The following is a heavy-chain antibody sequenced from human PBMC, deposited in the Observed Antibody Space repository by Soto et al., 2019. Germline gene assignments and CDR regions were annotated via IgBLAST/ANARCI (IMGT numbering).Heavy chain of an antibody. CDR1: GFSLSTSGVG. J-gene: IGHJ4*02. V-gene: IGHV2-5*02. CDR2: IYWDDDK. CDR3: AHSLEWFGEFLNLFDY. Sequence: SGPTLVNPTQTLTLTCTFSGFSLSTSGVGVGWIRQPPGKALEWLALIYWDDDKHYSQSLKSRLTITKDTSKNQVVLTMTNMDPVDTATYYCAHSLEWFGEFLNLFDYWGQGTLVTVSS. D-gene: IGHD3-10*01.